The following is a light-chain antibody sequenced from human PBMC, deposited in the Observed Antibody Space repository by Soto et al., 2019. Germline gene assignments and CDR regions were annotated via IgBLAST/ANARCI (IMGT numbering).Light chain of an antibody. CDR2: EVI. CDR3: SSHAGRGSVI. V-gene: IGLV2-23*02. J-gene: IGLJ2*01. CDR1: SSDVGKYDL. Sequence: QSVLTQPASESGSPGQSITISCTGSSSDVGKYDLVSWYQQHPGKAPKHIIYEVIKRPSGVSNRFSGAKSGNTASLTISGLQAEDEADYYCSSHAGRGSVIFGGGTKLTVL.